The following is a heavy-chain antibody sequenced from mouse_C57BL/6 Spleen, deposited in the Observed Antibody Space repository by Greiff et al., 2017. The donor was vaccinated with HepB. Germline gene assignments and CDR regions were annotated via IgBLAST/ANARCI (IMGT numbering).Heavy chain of an antibody. D-gene: IGHD2-2*01. V-gene: IGHV1-54*01. CDR1: GYAFTNYL. J-gene: IGHJ3*01. CDR3: ARGGVSEAWFAY. CDR2: INPGSGGT. Sequence: QVQLQQSGAELVRPGTSVKVSCKASGYAFTNYLIEWVKQRPGQGLEWIGVINPGSGGTNYNEKFKGKATLTADKSSSTAYMQLSSLTSEDSAVYFCARGGVSEAWFAYWGQGTLVTVSA.